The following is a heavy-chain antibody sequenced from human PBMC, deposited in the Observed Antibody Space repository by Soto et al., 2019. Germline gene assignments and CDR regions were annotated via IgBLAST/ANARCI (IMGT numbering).Heavy chain of an antibody. V-gene: IGHV2-70*01. CDR1: GFTIRTDGIC. CDR2: IDWDDDK. J-gene: IGHJ6*04. CDR3: ARGRYGSNQPGGYYFGMNF. Sequence: SGPTVPNPTQSLTLTCTFSGFTIRTDGICVQWIRQPPGPALEWLALIDWDDDKSYSTSLKTRLTISKDTSNHQVVLTLTTMDPVDTAAYYCARGRYGSNQPGGYYFGMNFWDKGISVPL. D-gene: IGHD5-18*01.